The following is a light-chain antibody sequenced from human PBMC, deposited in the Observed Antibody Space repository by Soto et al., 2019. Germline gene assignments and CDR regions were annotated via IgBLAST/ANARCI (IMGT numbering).Light chain of an antibody. Sequence: DIQMTQSPSSLSACVGDRVTITCQASQDIDNYLNWYQQKPGKAPRLLIYDSSTLQTGVPSRFSGSGSGTDFTFAISSLQPEDIATYYCQQSHNLPLSFGGGTKVDIK. J-gene: IGKJ4*01. CDR3: QQSHNLPLS. CDR2: DSS. CDR1: QDIDNY. V-gene: IGKV1-33*01.